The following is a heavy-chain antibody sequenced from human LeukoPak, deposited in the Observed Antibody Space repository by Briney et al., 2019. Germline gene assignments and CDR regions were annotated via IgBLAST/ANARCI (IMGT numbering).Heavy chain of an antibody. CDR3: AKPSYDFWSGYFDAFDI. CDR2: ITGSGGNT. CDR1: GFTFSSYA. Sequence: TGGSLRLSCAASGFTFSSYAMSWVRQAPGKGLEWVSAITGSGGNTYYADSVKGRFTISRDNSKNTLYLQMNSLRAEDTALHYSAKPSYDFWSGYFDAFDIWGQGTMVTVSS. V-gene: IGHV3-23*01. D-gene: IGHD3-3*01. J-gene: IGHJ3*02.